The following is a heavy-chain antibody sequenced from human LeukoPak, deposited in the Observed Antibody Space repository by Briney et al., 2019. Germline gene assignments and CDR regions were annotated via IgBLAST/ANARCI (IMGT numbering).Heavy chain of an antibody. J-gene: IGHJ5*02. D-gene: IGHD6-6*01. V-gene: IGHV4-4*07. CDR1: GGSISSYY. CDR3: ARDRENSSSWHGDWFDP. Sequence: SETLSLTCTVSGGSISSYYWSWIRQPAGKGLEWIGRIYTSGSTNYNPSLKSRVTMSVDTSKNQFSLKLSSVTAADTAVYYCARDRENSSSWHGDWFDPWGQGTLVTVSS. CDR2: IYTSGST.